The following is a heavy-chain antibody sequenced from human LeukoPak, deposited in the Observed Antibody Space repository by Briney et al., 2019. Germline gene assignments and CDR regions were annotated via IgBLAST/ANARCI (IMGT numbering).Heavy chain of an antibody. D-gene: IGHD3-22*01. Sequence: PSESLSLSCAVSGGSISSSSYYWGWIRPPPGKGLEWIGSIYYSGSTYYNPSLKSRVTMSVDTSKNQFSLKLSSVTAADTAVYYCARQERRYYDSSGYSNWFDPWGQGTLVTVSS. CDR2: IYYSGST. J-gene: IGHJ5*02. CDR3: ARQERRYYDSSGYSNWFDP. CDR1: GGSISSSSYY. V-gene: IGHV4-39*01.